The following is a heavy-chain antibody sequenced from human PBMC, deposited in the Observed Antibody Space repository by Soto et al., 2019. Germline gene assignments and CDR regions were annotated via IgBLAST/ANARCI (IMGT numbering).Heavy chain of an antibody. V-gene: IGHV2-5*01. J-gene: IGHJ5*02. CDR3: AKSGSSGWYGWFDP. CDR2: IYWNDDK. CDR1: GFSLRTSGVG. D-gene: IGHD6-19*01. Sequence: TLVHPTPTLTLTCIFSGFSLRTSGVGVGWIRQPPGKALEWLGFIYWNDDKRYSPSLKSKLTITKDTSKNQVVLTMTNMDPVDTATYYCAKSGSSGWYGWFDPWGQGTLVTVSS.